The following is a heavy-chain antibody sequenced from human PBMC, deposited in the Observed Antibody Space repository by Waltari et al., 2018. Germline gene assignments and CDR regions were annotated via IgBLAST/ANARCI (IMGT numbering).Heavy chain of an antibody. CDR1: GYTFTSYD. J-gene: IGHJ6*02. CDR3: ATDPVAAAADYYYGMDV. Sequence: QVQLVQSGAEVKKPGASVKVSCKASGYTFTSYDINWVRQATGQGLEWMGWMNPNSGNTGYAQKVQGRVTMTEDTSTDTAYMELSSLRSEDTAVYYCATDPVAAAADYYYGMDVWGQGTTVTVSS. CDR2: MNPNSGNT. V-gene: IGHV1-8*01. D-gene: IGHD6-13*01.